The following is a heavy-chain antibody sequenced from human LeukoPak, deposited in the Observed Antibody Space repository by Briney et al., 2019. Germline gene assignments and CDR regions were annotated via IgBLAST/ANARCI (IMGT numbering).Heavy chain of an antibody. CDR3: ARGRRFRNYMDV. V-gene: IGHV4-34*01. CDR1: GESINYYY. J-gene: IGHJ6*03. CDR2: ISHRGTT. Sequence: PSETLSLTCAVYGESINYYYWSWIRQPPGKGLEWIGEISHRGTTNYNPSLKSRVTISVDTSKNQFSLRLTSVTAADTAVYYCARGRRFRNYMDVWGKGTTVTVSS.